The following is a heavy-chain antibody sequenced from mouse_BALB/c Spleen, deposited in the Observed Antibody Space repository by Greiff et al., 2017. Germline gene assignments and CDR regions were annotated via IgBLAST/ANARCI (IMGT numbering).Heavy chain of an antibody. CDR2: IYPGDGDT. D-gene: IGHD1-2*01. J-gene: IGHJ2*01. CDR3: AREGLRLYYFDY. Sequence: QVQLQQSGAELVRPGSSVKISCKASGYAFSSYWMNWVKQRPGQGLEWIGQIYPGDGDTNYNGKFKGKATLTADKSSSTAYMQLSSLTSEDSAVYFCAREGLRLYYFDYWGQGTTLTVSS. V-gene: IGHV1-80*01. CDR1: GYAFSSYW.